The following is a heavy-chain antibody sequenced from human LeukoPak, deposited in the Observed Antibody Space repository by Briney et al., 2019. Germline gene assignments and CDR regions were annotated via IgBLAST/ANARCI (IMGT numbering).Heavy chain of an antibody. J-gene: IGHJ4*02. V-gene: IGHV3-30*04. CDR2: ISYDGSIK. CDR1: GFTFSSYA. D-gene: IGHD6-13*01. Sequence: GRSLRLSCAASGFTFSSYAMHWVRQAPGKGLEWVAVISYDGSIKYYADSVKGRFTISRDNSKNTLYLQMNSLRAEDTAVYYCARDRGSSSWYYFDYWGQGTLVTVSS. CDR3: ARDRGSSSWYYFDY.